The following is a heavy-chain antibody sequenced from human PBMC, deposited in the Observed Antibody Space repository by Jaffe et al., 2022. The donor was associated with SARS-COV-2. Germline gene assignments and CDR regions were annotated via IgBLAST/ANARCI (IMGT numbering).Heavy chain of an antibody. CDR2: IKSKTDGGTT. CDR1: GFTFSNAW. V-gene: IGHV3-15*01. J-gene: IGHJ4*02. CDR3: TTVYRSVAGPYYFDY. D-gene: IGHD6-19*01. Sequence: EVQLVESGGGLVKPGGSLRLSCAASGFTFSNAWMSWVRQAPGKGLEWVGRIKSKTDGGTTDYAAPVKGRFTISRDDSKNTLYLQMNSLKTEDTAVYYCTTVYRSVAGPYYFDYWGQGTLVTVSS.